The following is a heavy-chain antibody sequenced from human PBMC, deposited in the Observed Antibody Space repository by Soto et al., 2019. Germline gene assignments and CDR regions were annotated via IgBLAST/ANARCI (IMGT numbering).Heavy chain of an antibody. CDR3: ARVGCSGGSCYPY. D-gene: IGHD2-15*01. Sequence: QVQLQQWGAGLLKHSETLSLTCAVYGGSFSGYYWSWIRQPPGKGLEWIGEINHSGSTNYNPSLKSRVTISVDTSKNQFSLKLSSVTAADTAVYYCARVGCSGGSCYPYWGQGTLVTVSS. CDR1: GGSFSGYY. V-gene: IGHV4-34*01. J-gene: IGHJ4*02. CDR2: INHSGST.